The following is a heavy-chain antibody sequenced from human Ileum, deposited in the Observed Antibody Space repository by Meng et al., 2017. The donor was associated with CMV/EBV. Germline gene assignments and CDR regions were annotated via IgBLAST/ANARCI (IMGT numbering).Heavy chain of an antibody. CDR3: AKDRPVSYSGGPNEGWFDP. V-gene: IGHV3-23*01. D-gene: IGHD1-26*01. CDR2: ISGSGGTI. CDR1: TFRSYA. J-gene: IGHJ5*02. Sequence: TFRSYARSWVRQAPGRGLEWVSTISGSGGTIYYADSVKGRFTISRDNSKNTLYLQMNSLRAEDTAVYYCAKDRPVSYSGGPNEGWFDPWGQGTLVTVSS.